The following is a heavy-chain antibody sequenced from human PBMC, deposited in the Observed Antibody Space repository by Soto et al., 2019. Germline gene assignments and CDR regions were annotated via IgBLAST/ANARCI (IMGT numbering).Heavy chain of an antibody. CDR2: ISAYNGNT. CDR3: ARDRRSGYDPLSRDYYYMDV. J-gene: IGHJ6*03. Sequence: QVQLVQSEAEVKKPGASVKVSCKASGYTFTSYGISWVRQAPGQGLEWMGWISAYNGNTNYAQKLQGRVTMTTDTSTSTAYMELRSLRSDDTAVYYCARDRRSGYDPLSRDYYYMDVWGKGTTVTVSS. CDR1: GYTFTSYG. D-gene: IGHD5-12*01. V-gene: IGHV1-18*01.